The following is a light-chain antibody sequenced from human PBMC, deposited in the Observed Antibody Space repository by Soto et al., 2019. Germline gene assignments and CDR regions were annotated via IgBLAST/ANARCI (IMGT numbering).Light chain of an antibody. Sequence: QPVLTQSPSASASLGAPVTLTCTLSSGHSGYVIAWHQQRPEKGPRYLMKVNIDGSHNKGDGIPDRFSGSGSGAERYLTISSLQSEDEADYYCQTWDTGVIFGGGTKVTVL. V-gene: IGLV4-69*02. CDR1: SGHSGYV. CDR2: VNIDGSH. J-gene: IGLJ2*01. CDR3: QTWDTGVI.